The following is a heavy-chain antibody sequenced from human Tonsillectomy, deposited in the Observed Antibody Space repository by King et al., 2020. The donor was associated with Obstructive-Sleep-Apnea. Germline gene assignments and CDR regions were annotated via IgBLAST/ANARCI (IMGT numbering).Heavy chain of an antibody. CDR3: ARVPDQDLVTAATGTAY. CDR1: GFTFNTLP. J-gene: IGHJ4*02. D-gene: IGHD6-13*01. CDR2: ISYDGNNK. Sequence: VQLVESGGGVVQPGRSLRLSCAASGFTFNTLPLHWVRQAPGKGLEWVAVISYDGNNKYYADSVKGRFTISRDNSKSTLSLQMNSLRVEDTALYYCARVPDQDLVTAATGTAYWGLGTLVTVSS. V-gene: IGHV3-30-3*01.